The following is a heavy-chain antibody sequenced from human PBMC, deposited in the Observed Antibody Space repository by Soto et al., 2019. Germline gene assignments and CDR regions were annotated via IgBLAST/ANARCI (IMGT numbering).Heavy chain of an antibody. CDR2: ISYDGSNK. CDR3: AKEGRGYSYGYDY. CDR1: GFTFSSYG. J-gene: IGHJ4*02. V-gene: IGHV3-30*18. Sequence: VQLVESGGGVVQPGRSLRLSCAASGFTFSSYGMHWVRQAPGKGLEWVAVISYDGSNKYYADSVKGRFTISRDNSKNTLYLQMNSLRAEDTAVYYCAKEGRGYSYGYDYWGQGTLVTVSS. D-gene: IGHD5-18*01.